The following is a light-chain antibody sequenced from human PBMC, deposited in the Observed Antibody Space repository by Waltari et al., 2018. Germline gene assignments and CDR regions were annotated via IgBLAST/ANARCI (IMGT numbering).Light chain of an antibody. CDR1: NIGSNS. CDR2: YDS. J-gene: IGLJ3*02. CDR3: QVWDDVTDSGV. V-gene: IGLV3-21*04. Sequence: YVLTQPPSVSVDPGKTARLTCGGDNIGSNSVNRSQQKPGQAPVLVMFYDSDRPSESPERFSGSNSGNTATLTISWVEAGDEADYHCQVWDDVTDSGVFGGGTKLTVL.